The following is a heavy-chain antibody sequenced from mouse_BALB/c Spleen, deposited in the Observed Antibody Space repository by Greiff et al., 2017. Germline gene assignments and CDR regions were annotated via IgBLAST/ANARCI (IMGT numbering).Heavy chain of an antibody. CDR1: GFTFSDYY. CDR3: ARDIGPYAMDY. D-gene: IGHD2-14*01. Sequence: EVQGVESGGGLVKPGGSLKLSCAASGFTFSDYYMYWVRQTPEKRLEWVATISDGGSYTYYPDSVKGRFTISRDNAKNNLYLQMSSLKSEDTAMYYCARDIGPYAMDYWGQGTSVTVSS. V-gene: IGHV5-4*02. J-gene: IGHJ4*01. CDR2: ISDGGSYT.